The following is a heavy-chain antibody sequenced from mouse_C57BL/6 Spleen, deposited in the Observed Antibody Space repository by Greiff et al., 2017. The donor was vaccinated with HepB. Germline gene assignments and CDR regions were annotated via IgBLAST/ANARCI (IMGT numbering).Heavy chain of an antibody. J-gene: IGHJ1*03. CDR3: ARGDDYAVFYWYFDV. D-gene: IGHD2-4*01. Sequence: QVHVKQSGAELARPGASVKLSCKASGYTFTSYGISWVKQRTGQGLEWIGEIYPRSGNTYYNEKFKGKATLTADKSSSTAYMELRSLTSEDSAVYFCARGDDYAVFYWYFDVWGTGTTVTVSS. CDR1: GYTFTSYG. CDR2: IYPRSGNT. V-gene: IGHV1-81*01.